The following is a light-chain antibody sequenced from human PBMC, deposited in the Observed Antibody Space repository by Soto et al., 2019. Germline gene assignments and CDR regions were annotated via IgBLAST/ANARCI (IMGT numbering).Light chain of an antibody. V-gene: IGKV3D-20*02. J-gene: IGKJ4*01. CDR1: QSVSSSY. CDR3: QQRSKWPHLP. CDR2: GAS. Sequence: EIVLTQSPGTLSLSPGERATLSCRASQSVSSSYLAWYQQKPGQAPRLLIYGASSRATGIPDRFSGSGSGTDFTLTISSLEPEDFAVYYCQQRSKWPHLPFGGGTKVDI.